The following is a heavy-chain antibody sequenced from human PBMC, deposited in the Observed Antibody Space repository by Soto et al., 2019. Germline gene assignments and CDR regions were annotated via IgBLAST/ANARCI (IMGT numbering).Heavy chain of an antibody. D-gene: IGHD6-13*01. CDR2: ISAYNGNT. J-gene: IGHJ4*02. Sequence: QVQLVQSGAEVKKPGASVKVSCKASGYTFNSYAISWVRQAPGQGLEWMGWISAYNGNTNYAQMLQGRVTMTTDTSTSTADMELRSLRSDDTAVYYCARDLAAGTCDYWGQGTLAAVSS. CDR1: GYTFNSYA. V-gene: IGHV1-18*01. CDR3: ARDLAAGTCDY.